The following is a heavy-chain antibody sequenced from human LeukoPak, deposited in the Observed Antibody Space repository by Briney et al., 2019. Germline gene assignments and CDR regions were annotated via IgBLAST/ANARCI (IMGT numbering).Heavy chain of an antibody. D-gene: IGHD5-24*01. J-gene: IGHJ2*01. Sequence: GGSLRLSCAVSGFNFEDYAMHWVRQAPGRGLEWVSGINWKTGNGIYADSVKGRFTISRDNAKNSLYLQMSSLRAEDTGLYYCTRRAARWQFDLWGRGTLLTVSS. V-gene: IGHV3-9*01. CDR3: TRRAARWQFDL. CDR1: GFNFEDYA. CDR2: INWKTGNG.